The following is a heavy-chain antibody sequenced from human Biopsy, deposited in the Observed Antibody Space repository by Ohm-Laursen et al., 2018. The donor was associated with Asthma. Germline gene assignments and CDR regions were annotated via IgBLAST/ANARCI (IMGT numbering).Heavy chain of an antibody. CDR2: ISVYNGNT. CDR1: GYTFNSAG. D-gene: IGHD3-10*01. V-gene: IGHV1-18*01. Sequence: SSVKVSCKTSGYTFNSAGITWVRQAPGQRLEWMGWISVYNGNTKVAQKLQDRVTMITDTPTSTAYMGLRSLRSDDTAVYFCARAVDYSHYYGIDVWGQGTTVTVS. J-gene: IGHJ6*02. CDR3: ARAVDYSHYYGIDV.